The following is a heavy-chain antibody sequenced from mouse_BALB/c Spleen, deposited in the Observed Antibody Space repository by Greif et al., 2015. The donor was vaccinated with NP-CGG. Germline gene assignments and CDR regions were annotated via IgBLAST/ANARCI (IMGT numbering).Heavy chain of an antibody. CDR1: GYTFTSYV. Sequence: EVKLVESGPELVKPGASVKMSCKASGYTFTSYVMHWVKQKPGQGLEWVGYINPYNDGTKYNEKFKGKATLTSDKSSSKGYMELSALTSDGSAVYYRGRKDYWGQGTSLTVSS. CDR2: INPYNDGT. CDR3: GRKDY. V-gene: IGHV1-14*01. J-gene: IGHJ2*02.